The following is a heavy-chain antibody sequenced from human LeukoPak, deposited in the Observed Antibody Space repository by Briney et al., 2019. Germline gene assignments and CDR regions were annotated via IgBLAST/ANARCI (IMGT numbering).Heavy chain of an antibody. CDR2: IKTDGSEK. V-gene: IGHV3-7*03. Sequence: GGSLRLSCEASGFTFSSYWMSWVRQAPGKGLEWVANIKTDGSEKYYVDSVKGRFTISRENAKNSLSLQMNSLRAEDTAVYYCVRQQTPHGNFDYWGQGTLVTVSS. CDR3: VRQQTPHGNFDY. J-gene: IGHJ4*02. CDR1: GFTFSSYW. D-gene: IGHD1-26*01.